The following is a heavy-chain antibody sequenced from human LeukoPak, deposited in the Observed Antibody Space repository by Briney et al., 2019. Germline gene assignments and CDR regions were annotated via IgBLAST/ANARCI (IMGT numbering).Heavy chain of an antibody. CDR3: ARDGNSGLVDY. D-gene: IGHD1-26*01. V-gene: IGHV4-38-2*02. Sequence: SETLSLTCTVSGYSISSGYYWGWIRQPPGKGLEWIGSIYHSGSTNYNPPLKSRVTISVDKSKNQFSLKLSSVTAADTAVYYCARDGNSGLVDYWGQGTLVTVSS. CDR2: IYHSGST. CDR1: GYSISSGYY. J-gene: IGHJ4*02.